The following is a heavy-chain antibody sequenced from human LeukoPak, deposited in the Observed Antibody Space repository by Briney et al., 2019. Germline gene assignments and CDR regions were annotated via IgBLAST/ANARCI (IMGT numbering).Heavy chain of an antibody. CDR3: ARGGYTYYDILTGKVDY. Sequence: SETLSLTCTVSGGSISSSSYYWGWIRQPPGKGLEWIGSIYYSGSTYYNPSLKSRVTISVDTSKNQFSLKLSSVTAADTAVYYCARGGYTYYDILTGKVDYWGQGTLVTVSS. CDR2: IYYSGST. V-gene: IGHV4-39*07. D-gene: IGHD3-9*01. J-gene: IGHJ4*02. CDR1: GGSISSSSYY.